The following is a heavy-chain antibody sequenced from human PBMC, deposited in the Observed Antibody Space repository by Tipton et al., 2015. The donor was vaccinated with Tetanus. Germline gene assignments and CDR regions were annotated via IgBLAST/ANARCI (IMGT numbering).Heavy chain of an antibody. D-gene: IGHD2-21*01. J-gene: IGHJ1*01. CDR3: ATDGLPRGFVMVEATTQKYFRH. Sequence: SLRLSCAASGFTFNRYGTNWVRQAPGKGLVWVSSISGSGDTTYYADSVRGRFTVSRDNSKDTVYLDVRSLRDEDTAVYYCATDGLPRGFVMVEATTQKYFRHWGRDTLVTVSS. CDR2: ISGSGDTT. CDR1: GFTFNRYG. V-gene: IGHV3-23*01.